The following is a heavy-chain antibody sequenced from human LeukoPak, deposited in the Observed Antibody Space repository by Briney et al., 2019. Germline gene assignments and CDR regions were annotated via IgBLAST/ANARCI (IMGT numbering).Heavy chain of an antibody. Sequence: SETLSLTCTVSGGSISSNSYYWGWIRQPPGKGLEWIATIYYSGSTYYNPSLKSRVTISVDTSKNQFSLKLGSVTAADTAVYYCARRIVAAGNYYYYMDVWGKGTTVTVSS. CDR2: IYYSGST. V-gene: IGHV4-39*07. J-gene: IGHJ6*03. D-gene: IGHD6-13*01. CDR1: GGSISSNSYY. CDR3: ARRIVAAGNYYYYMDV.